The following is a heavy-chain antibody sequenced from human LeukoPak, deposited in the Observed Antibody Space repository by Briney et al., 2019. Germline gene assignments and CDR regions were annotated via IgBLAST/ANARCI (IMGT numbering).Heavy chain of an antibody. Sequence: GGSLRLSCAASGFTFSSYAMSWVRPAPGKGLEWVSAISGSGGSTYYADSVKGRFTIFRDNSKNTLYLQMNSLRAEDTAVYYCAKEVRAYYYGSGSYYNVYYFDYWGQGTLVTVSS. CDR1: GFTFSSYA. CDR3: AKEVRAYYYGSGSYYNVYYFDY. J-gene: IGHJ4*02. CDR2: ISGSGGST. D-gene: IGHD3-10*01. V-gene: IGHV3-23*01.